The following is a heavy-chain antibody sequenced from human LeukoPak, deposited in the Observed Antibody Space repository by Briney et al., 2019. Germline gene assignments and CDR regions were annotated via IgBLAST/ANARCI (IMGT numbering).Heavy chain of an antibody. J-gene: IGHJ4*02. D-gene: IGHD5-18*01. CDR2: ISYDGSNK. Sequence: GGSQRLSCAASGFTFSSYAMHWVRQAPGEGLEWVAVISYDGSNKYYADSVKGRFTISRDNSKNTLYLQMNSLRAEDTAVYYCARDGWIQLWLGSFDYWGQGTLVTVS. CDR1: GFTFSSYA. V-gene: IGHV3-30*04. CDR3: ARDGWIQLWLGSFDY.